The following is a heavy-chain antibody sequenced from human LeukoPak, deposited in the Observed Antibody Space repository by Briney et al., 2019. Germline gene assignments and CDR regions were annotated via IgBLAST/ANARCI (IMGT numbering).Heavy chain of an antibody. J-gene: IGHJ4*02. CDR3: ARAAMGGRGSGSYPLDY. CDR2: VYFSGST. Sequence: SETLSLTCTVSGGSISSFYLSWIRQPPGKGLEWIAYVYFSGSTNYNPSLKSRVTISLDTSKNQFSLQLRSVTAADTAVYYCARAAMGGRGSGSYPLDYWGQGTLVTVSS. D-gene: IGHD3-22*01. CDR1: GGSISSFY. V-gene: IGHV4-59*01.